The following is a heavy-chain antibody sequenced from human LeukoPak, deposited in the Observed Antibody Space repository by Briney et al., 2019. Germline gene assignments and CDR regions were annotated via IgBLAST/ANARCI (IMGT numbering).Heavy chain of an antibody. CDR3: ARDYSSGWYAFDY. CDR2: ISAYNGNT. Sequence: VASVKVSCKASGCTFTSYGISWVRQAPGQGLEWMGWISAYNGNTNYAQKLQGRVTMTTDTSTSTAYMELRSLRSDDTAFYYCARDYSSGWYAFDYWGQGTLVTVSS. CDR1: GCTFTSYG. V-gene: IGHV1-18*01. J-gene: IGHJ4*02. D-gene: IGHD6-19*01.